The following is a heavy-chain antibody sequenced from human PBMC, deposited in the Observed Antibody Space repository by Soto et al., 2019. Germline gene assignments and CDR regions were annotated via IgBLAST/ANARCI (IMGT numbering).Heavy chain of an antibody. CDR1: GYTFTSYY. V-gene: IGHV1-46*03. J-gene: IGHJ4*02. CDR3: ARTPWLLGQKPLPRYAGFDY. D-gene: IGHD2-2*01. CDR2: INPSGGST. Sequence: ASVKVSCKASGYTFTSYYMHWVRQAPGQGLEWMGIINPSGGSTSYAQKFQGRVTMTRDTSTSTVYMELSSLRSEDTAVYYCARTPWLLGQKPLPRYAGFDYWGQGTLVTV.